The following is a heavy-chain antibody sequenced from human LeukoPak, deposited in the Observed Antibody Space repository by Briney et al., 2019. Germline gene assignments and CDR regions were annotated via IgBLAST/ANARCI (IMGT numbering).Heavy chain of an antibody. V-gene: IGHV3-30*03. CDR3: ARAPYDSSGRYYYGMDV. D-gene: IGHD3-22*01. CDR2: ISYDGSNK. CDR1: GFTFSSYG. Sequence: PGRSLRLSCAASGFTFSSYGMHWVRQAPGKGLEWVAVISYDGSNKYYADSVKGRFTISRDNSKNTLYLQMNSLRAEDTAVYYCARAPYDSSGRYYYGMDVWGQGTTVTVSS. J-gene: IGHJ6*02.